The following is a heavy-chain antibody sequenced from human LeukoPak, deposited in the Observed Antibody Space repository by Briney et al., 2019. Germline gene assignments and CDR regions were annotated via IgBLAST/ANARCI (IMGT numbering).Heavy chain of an antibody. J-gene: IGHJ3*02. CDR1: GFTFSSYS. Sequence: PGGSLRLSCAASGFTFSSYSMNWVRQAPGKGLEWVSSISSSSSYIYYADSVKGRFTISRGNAKNSLYLQMNSLRAEDTAVYYCAREGPTYYYDSSGYQDAFDIWGQGTMVTVSS. D-gene: IGHD3-22*01. V-gene: IGHV3-21*01. CDR2: ISSSSSYI. CDR3: AREGPTYYYDSSGYQDAFDI.